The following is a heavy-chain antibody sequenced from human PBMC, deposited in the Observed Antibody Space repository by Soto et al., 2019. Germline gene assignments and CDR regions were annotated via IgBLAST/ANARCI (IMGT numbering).Heavy chain of an antibody. J-gene: IGHJ4*02. V-gene: IGHV3-21*01. CDR3: ARDQMEWLTRTSPLDY. Sequence: GGSLRLSCAASGFTFSSYSMNWVRQAPGKGLEWVSSISSSSSYIYYADSVKGRFTISRDNAKNSLYLQMNSLRAEDTAVYYCARDQMEWLTRTSPLDYWGQGTLVTVSS. D-gene: IGHD3-3*01. CDR2: ISSSSSYI. CDR1: GFTFSSYS.